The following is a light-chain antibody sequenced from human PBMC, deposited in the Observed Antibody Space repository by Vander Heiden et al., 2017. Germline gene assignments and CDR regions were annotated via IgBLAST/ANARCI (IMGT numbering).Light chain of an antibody. Sequence: DVVMTQSPLSLPVTLGQPASISCRSSQSLVYSDANTYLNWFQQRPGQSPRRLIYKVSNRDSGVPDRFSGSGSGTDFTLKISRGEAEDVGLYYCMQATHWPPWTFVQGTKVEIK. J-gene: IGKJ1*01. V-gene: IGKV2-30*01. CDR3: MQATHWPPWT. CDR1: QSLVYSDANTY. CDR2: KVS.